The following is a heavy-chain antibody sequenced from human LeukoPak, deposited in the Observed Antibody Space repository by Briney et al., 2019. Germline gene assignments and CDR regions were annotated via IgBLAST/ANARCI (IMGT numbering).Heavy chain of an antibody. V-gene: IGHV7-4-1*02. Sequence: ASVKVPCKASVYSFTTYAMNWVRQAPGQGLEWMGWINTNTGNPTYAQGFTGRFVFSLDTSVSTAYLQISSLKADDTAVYYCARANLWFGELGWIDPWGQGTPVTVSS. D-gene: IGHD3-10*01. CDR3: ARANLWFGELGWIDP. CDR2: INTNTGNP. CDR1: VYSFTTYA. J-gene: IGHJ5*02.